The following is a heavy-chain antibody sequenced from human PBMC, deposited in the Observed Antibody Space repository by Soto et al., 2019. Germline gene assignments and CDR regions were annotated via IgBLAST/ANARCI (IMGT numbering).Heavy chain of an antibody. CDR3: ARVLGNDAFDI. J-gene: IGHJ3*02. CDR1: GGSVSSGSYY. CDR2: IYHSGST. V-gene: IGHV4-61*01. Sequence: SETLSLTCTVSGGSVSSGSYYWSWIRQPPGKGLEWIGEIYHSGSTNYNPSLKSRVTISVDKSKNQFSLKLSSVTAADTAMYYCARVLGNDAFDIWGQGTMVTVSS. D-gene: IGHD3-3*02.